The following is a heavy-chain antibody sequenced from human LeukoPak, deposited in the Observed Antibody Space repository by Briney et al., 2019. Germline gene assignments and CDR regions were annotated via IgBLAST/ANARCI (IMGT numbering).Heavy chain of an antibody. J-gene: IGHJ6*03. CDR3: ARDPLRWLQNNYYYMDV. V-gene: IGHV3-48*02. CDR1: GFTFSSYG. Sequence: PGGSLRLSCAASGFTFSSYGMNWVRQAPGKGLEWVSYISSTSRNIYDADSVKGRFTISRDNAKNSLYLQMNSLRDEDTAVYYCARDPLRWLQNNYYYMDVWGKGTTVTVSS. CDR2: ISSTSRNI. D-gene: IGHD5-24*01.